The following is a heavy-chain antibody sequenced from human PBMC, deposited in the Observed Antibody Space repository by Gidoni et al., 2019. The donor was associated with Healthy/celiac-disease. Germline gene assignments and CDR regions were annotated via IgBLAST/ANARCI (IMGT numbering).Heavy chain of an antibody. Sequence: QLQLQESGPGLVKPSETLSLTCPVSGCSISSSSYYWGWIRQPPGKGLEWIGSIYYSGSTYYNPSLKSRVTISVDTSKNQFSLKLSSVTAADTAVYYCARLPSYDSSGYLWAFDIWGQGTMVTVSS. CDR2: IYYSGST. CDR1: GCSISSSSYY. CDR3: ARLPSYDSSGYLWAFDI. V-gene: IGHV4-39*01. J-gene: IGHJ3*02. D-gene: IGHD3-22*01.